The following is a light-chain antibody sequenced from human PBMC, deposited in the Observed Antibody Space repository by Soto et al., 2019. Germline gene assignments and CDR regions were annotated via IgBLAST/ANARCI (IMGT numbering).Light chain of an antibody. J-gene: IGLJ1*01. CDR1: SSDVGNYIF. Sequence: QSVLTQPASVSGSPGQSITISCTGTSSDVGNYIFVSWYRQHPGKAPKLMIYNVYDRPSGISYRFSGSKSGNTASLTISGLQGEDEADYYCSAYTVSRTYVFGTGTKVTVL. V-gene: IGLV2-14*01. CDR3: SAYTVSRTYV. CDR2: NVY.